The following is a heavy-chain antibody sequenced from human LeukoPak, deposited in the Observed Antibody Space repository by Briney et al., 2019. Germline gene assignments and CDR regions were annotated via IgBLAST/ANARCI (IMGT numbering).Heavy chain of an antibody. CDR1: GGSINSYY. J-gene: IGHJ4*02. D-gene: IGHD1-14*01. V-gene: IGHV4-59*01. CDR2: IYYSGST. CDR3: AREGGTVPEY. Sequence: SETLSLTCTVSGGSINSYYWNWIRHPPGKGLEWIGYIYYSGSTNYNPSLRSRVTISLDTSKKQFSLKLSSVTAADTAIYYCAREGGTVPEYWGQGNLVTVSS.